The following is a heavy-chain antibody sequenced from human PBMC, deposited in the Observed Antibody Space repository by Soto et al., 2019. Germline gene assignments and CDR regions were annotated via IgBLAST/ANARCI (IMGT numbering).Heavy chain of an antibody. J-gene: IGHJ4*02. CDR1: GFTFSTTW. V-gene: IGHV3-15*07. CDR3: TTLLRPNDY. CDR2: IKSKGDSGTI. Sequence: EVQLVESGGGIVKPGGSLRLSCAASGFTFSTTWMNWVRQAPGKGLAWVGHIKSKGDSGTIDYAAPVKGRFTVSRDDSKNTLYLQMNSLQTEDTAGYYCTTLLRPNDYCGQVTLVTVSS. D-gene: IGHD3-3*01.